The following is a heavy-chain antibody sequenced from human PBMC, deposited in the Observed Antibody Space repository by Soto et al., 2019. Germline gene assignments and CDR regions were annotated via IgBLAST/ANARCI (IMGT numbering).Heavy chain of an antibody. J-gene: IGHJ3*02. V-gene: IGHV4-59*01. CDR3: ASMDYDFWSGYFPKNAFDI. Sequence: SATLSLTCTVSGGSISSYYWSWIRQPPGKGLEWIGYIYYSGSTNYNPSLKSRVTISVDTSKNQFSLKLSSVTAADTAVYYCASMDYDFWSGYFPKNAFDIWGQGTMVTVSS. CDR1: GGSISSYY. CDR2: IYYSGST. D-gene: IGHD3-3*01.